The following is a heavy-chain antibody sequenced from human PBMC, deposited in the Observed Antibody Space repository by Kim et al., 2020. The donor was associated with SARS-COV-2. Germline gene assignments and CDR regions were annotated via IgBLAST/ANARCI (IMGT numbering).Heavy chain of an antibody. V-gene: IGHV1-2*06. Sequence: ASVKVSCKASGYTFTGYYMHWVRQAPGQGLEWMGRINPNSGGTNYAQKFQGRVTMTRDTSISTAYMELSRLRSDDTAVYYCSRELEPPFDPGAYGYYYYYGMDVWGQGTTVTVSS. CDR1: GYTFTGYY. CDR3: SRELEPPFDPGAYGYYYYYGMDV. CDR2: INPNSGGT. J-gene: IGHJ6*02. D-gene: IGHD1-1*01.